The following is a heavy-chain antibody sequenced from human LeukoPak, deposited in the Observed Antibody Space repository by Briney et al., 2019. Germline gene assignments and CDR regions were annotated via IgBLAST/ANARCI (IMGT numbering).Heavy chain of an antibody. CDR3: ASRSSSGYSYGYREDY. J-gene: IGHJ4*02. CDR1: GGSISRGSYY. Sequence: PSGTLSLTCIASGGSISRGSYYWGWIRQPPGKGLEWIGSIYYSGSTYYNPSLKSRVTISVDTSKNQFSLKLSSVTAADTAVYYCASRSSSGYSYGYREDYWGQGTLVTVSS. CDR2: IYYSGST. D-gene: IGHD5-18*01. V-gene: IGHV4-39*01.